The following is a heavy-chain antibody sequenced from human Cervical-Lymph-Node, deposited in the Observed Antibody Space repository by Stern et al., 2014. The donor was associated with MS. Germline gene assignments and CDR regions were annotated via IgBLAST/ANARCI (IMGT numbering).Heavy chain of an antibody. CDR3: ASQPLYYADSPFDH. CDR1: GDTFTKYA. Sequence: QLVQSGSGLKKPGASVKVSCKASGDTFTKYAIHWVRQAPGQGLEWMGWINTDTGSPTYGQGFTGRFVFSLDTSVGTTYLQINSLKVEDIAVYYCASQPLYYADSPFDHWGQGTLVSVSS. CDR2: INTDTGSP. J-gene: IGHJ4*02. D-gene: IGHD3-10*01. V-gene: IGHV7-4-1*02.